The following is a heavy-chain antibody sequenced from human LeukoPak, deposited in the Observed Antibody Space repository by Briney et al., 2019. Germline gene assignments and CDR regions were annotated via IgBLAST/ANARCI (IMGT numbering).Heavy chain of an antibody. CDR2: IYTSGST. V-gene: IGHV4-4*07. Sequence: SETLSLTCTVSGGSISSYYWSWIRQPAGKGLEWIGRIYTSGSTNYNLSLKSRVTMSVDTSKNQFSLKLSSVTAADTAVYYCARDPGYYDSSGDYKGDAFDIWGQGTMVTVSS. J-gene: IGHJ3*02. CDR3: ARDPGYYDSSGDYKGDAFDI. CDR1: GGSISSYY. D-gene: IGHD3-22*01.